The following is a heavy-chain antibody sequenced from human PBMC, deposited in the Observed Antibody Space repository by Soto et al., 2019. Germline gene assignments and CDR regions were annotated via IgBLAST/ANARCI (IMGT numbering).Heavy chain of an antibody. CDR2: IFQSGST. CDR3: ARGRGRYSSGWSWFDP. D-gene: IGHD6-19*01. J-gene: IGHJ5*02. V-gene: IGHV4-4*02. CDR1: GGTIRSPDW. Sequence: SETLSLTCGVSGGTIRSPDWWSWVRQPPGKGLEWIGEIFQSGSTNYTPSLESRVTISVDKSKNQFSLTLTSVTAADTAVYFCARGRGRYSSGWSWFDPWGQGILVTVSS.